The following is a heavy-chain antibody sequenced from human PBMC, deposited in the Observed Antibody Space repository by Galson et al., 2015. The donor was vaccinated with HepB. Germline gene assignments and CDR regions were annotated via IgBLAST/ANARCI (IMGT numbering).Heavy chain of an antibody. CDR1: GFIFTNYG. D-gene: IGHD2-21*02. Sequence: LRLSCAASGFIFTNYGMAWVRQAPGKGLSWISAISGSGDSIYYAESVKGRFTISRDQSKNTLSLQMNNLRADDSGVYYCASEAPDCGGDCYSEYWGQGVLVTGSS. CDR2: ISGSGDSI. J-gene: IGHJ4*02. CDR3: ASEAPDCGGDCYSEY. V-gene: IGHV3-23*01.